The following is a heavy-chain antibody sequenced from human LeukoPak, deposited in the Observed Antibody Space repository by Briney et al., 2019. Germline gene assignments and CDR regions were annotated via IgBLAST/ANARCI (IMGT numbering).Heavy chain of an antibody. CDR2: IYYSGST. J-gene: IGHJ4*02. Sequence: PSETLSLTCTVSGGSISSSNYYWGWIRQPPGKGLEWIGSIYYSGSTYFNPSLKSRVTISVDTSKNQFSLKLTSVTAADTAVYYCARQAVTYYFDYWGQGTLVTVSS. CDR1: GGSISSSNYY. CDR3: ARQAVTYYFDY. D-gene: IGHD4-17*01. V-gene: IGHV4-39*01.